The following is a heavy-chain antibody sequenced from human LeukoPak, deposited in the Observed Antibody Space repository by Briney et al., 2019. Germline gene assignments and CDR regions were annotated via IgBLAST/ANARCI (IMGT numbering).Heavy chain of an antibody. CDR2: IYYSGST. D-gene: IGHD3-3*01. V-gene: IGHV4-59*01. CDR3: ARVTTIFGVDYYYYYYYMDV. J-gene: IGHJ6*03. Sequence: SSETLSLTCTVSGGSISSYYWSWIRQPPGKGLEWIGYIYYSGSTNYNPSLKSRVTISVDTSKNQFSLELSSVTAADTAVYYCARVTTIFGVDYYYYYYYMDVWGKGTTVTVSS. CDR1: GGSISSYY.